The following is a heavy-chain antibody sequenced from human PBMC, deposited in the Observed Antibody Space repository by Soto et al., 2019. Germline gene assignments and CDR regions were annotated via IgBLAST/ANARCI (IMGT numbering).Heavy chain of an antibody. Sequence: SETLSLTCTVSGGSISSYYWSWIRQPPGKGLEWIGYIYYSGSTNYNPSLKSRVTISVDTSKNQFSLKLSSVTAADTAVYYCARRYGGNYDAFDIWGQGTMVTVSS. V-gene: IGHV4-59*01. CDR1: GGSISSYY. CDR3: ARRYGGNYDAFDI. D-gene: IGHD4-17*01. CDR2: IYYSGST. J-gene: IGHJ3*02.